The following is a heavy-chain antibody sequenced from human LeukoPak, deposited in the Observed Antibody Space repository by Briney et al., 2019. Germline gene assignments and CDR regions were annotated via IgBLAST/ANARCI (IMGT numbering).Heavy chain of an antibody. J-gene: IGHJ4*02. CDR1: GFTFSSYG. CDR3: APGGDYTFFDY. CDR2: ISYDGSNK. Sequence: GRSLRLSCAAPGFTFSSYGMHWVRQAPGKGLEWVAVISYDGSNKYYADSVKGRFTISRDNSKNTLYLQMNSLRAEDTAVYYCAPGGDYTFFDYWGQGTLVTVSS. D-gene: IGHD4-17*01. V-gene: IGHV3-30*03.